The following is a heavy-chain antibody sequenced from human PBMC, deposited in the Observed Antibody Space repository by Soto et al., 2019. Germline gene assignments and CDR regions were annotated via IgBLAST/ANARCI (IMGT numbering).Heavy chain of an antibody. J-gene: IGHJ4*02. CDR1: GLTFSSYA. CDR3: ARDRYSYGIDY. Sequence: GGSLRLSCAASGLTFSSYAMHWVRQAPGKGLEWVAVISYDGSNKYYADSVKGRFTISRDNSKNTLYLQMNSLRAEDTAVYYCARDRYSYGIDYWGQGTLVTVSS. V-gene: IGHV3-30-3*01. D-gene: IGHD5-18*01. CDR2: ISYDGSNK.